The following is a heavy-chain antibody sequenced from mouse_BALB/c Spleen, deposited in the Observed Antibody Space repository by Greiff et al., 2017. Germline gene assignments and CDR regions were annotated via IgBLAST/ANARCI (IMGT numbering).Heavy chain of an antibody. V-gene: IGHV1S34*01. J-gene: IGHJ1*01. CDR3: ARGGGNYLGDFDV. D-gene: IGHD2-1*01. CDR1: GFSFTGYY. Sequence: LVKTGASVKISCKASGFSFTGYYMHWVKQSHGKSLEWIGYISCYNGATSYNQKFKGKATFTVDTSSSTAYMQFNSLTSEDSAVYYCARGGGNYLGDFDVWGAGTTVTVSS. CDR2: ISCYNGAT.